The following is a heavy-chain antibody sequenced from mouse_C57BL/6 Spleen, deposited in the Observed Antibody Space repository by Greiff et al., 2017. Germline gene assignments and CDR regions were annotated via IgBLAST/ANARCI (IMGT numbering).Heavy chain of an antibody. V-gene: IGHV5-9-1*02. J-gene: IGHJ3*01. CDR2: ISSGGDYI. CDR1: GFTFSSYA. D-gene: IGHD1-1*01. CDR3: TRNYYGSSYGWFAY. Sequence: EVKVVESGEGLVKPGGSLKLSCAASGFTFSSYAMSWVRQTPEKRLEWVAYISSGGDYIYYADTVKGRFTISRDNARNTLYLQMSSLKSEDTAMYYCTRNYYGSSYGWFAYWGQGTLVTVSA.